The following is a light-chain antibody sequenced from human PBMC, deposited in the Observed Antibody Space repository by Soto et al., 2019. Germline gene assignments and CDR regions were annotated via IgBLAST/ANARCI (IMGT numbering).Light chain of an antibody. CDR3: NSWGV. Sequence: QSALTQPASVSGSPGQSITISCTGTSSDFGGYNYVSWYQHHPGKAPKLLLYEVNNRPSGVSTRFSGSKSGNTASLTISGLQADDEADYYFNSWGVFGGGTKLTVL. CDR2: EVN. J-gene: IGLJ2*01. V-gene: IGLV2-14*01. CDR1: SSDFGGYNY.